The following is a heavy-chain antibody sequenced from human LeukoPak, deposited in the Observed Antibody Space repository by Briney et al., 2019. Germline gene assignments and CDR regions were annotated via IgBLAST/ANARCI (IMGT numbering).Heavy chain of an antibody. V-gene: IGHV5-51*01. CDR1: GYSFTSCW. Sequence: GESLKISCKGSGYSFTSCWIGWVRQMPGKGLEWMGIIYPGDSDTRYSPSFQGQVTISADKSISTAYLQWSSLKASDTAMYYCARLSTPTYYYGSGSYIYMDVWGKGTTVTVSS. J-gene: IGHJ6*03. CDR3: ARLSTPTYYYGSGSYIYMDV. CDR2: IYPGDSDT. D-gene: IGHD3-10*01.